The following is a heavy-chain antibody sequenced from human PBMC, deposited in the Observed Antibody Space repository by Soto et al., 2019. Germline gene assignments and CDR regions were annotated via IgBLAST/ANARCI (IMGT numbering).Heavy chain of an antibody. CDR2: IYYSGST. Sequence: NPSETLSLTCTVSGGSISSGGYYWSWIRQHPGKGLEWIGYIYYSGSTYYNPSLKSRVTISVDTSKNQFSLKLSSVTAADTAVYYCARSHYYDSSGYVRYYYYYGMDVWGQGTTVTVSS. J-gene: IGHJ6*02. CDR1: GGSISSGGYY. D-gene: IGHD3-22*01. CDR3: ARSHYYDSSGYVRYYYYYGMDV. V-gene: IGHV4-31*03.